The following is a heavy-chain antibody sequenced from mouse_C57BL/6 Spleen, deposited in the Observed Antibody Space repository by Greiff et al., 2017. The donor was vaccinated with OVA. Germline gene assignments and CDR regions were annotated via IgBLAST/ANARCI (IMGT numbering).Heavy chain of an antibody. CDR1: GFTFSSYA. J-gene: IGHJ1*03. CDR2: ISDGGSYT. D-gene: IGHD1-1*02. V-gene: IGHV5-4*01. CDR3: ARDRNGYWYFDV. Sequence: EVQVVESGGGLVKPGGSLKLSCAASGFTFSSYAMSWVRQTPEKRLEWVATISDGGSYTYYPDNVKGRFTISRDNAKNNLYLQMSHLKSEDTAMYYCARDRNGYWYFDVWGTGTTVTVSS.